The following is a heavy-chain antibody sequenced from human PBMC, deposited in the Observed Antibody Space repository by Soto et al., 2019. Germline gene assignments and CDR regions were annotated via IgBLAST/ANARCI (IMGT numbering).Heavy chain of an antibody. CDR3: ARYVVVVAALDY. CDR1: GYTFTSYY. V-gene: IGHV1-46*03. CDR2: INPSGGST. D-gene: IGHD2-15*01. J-gene: IGHJ4*02. Sequence: SVKVSCKASGYTFTSYYMHWVRQAPGQGLEWMGIINPSGGSTSYAQKFQGRVTMTRDTSTSTVYMELSSLGSEDTAVYYCARYVVVVAALDYWGQGTLVTVSS.